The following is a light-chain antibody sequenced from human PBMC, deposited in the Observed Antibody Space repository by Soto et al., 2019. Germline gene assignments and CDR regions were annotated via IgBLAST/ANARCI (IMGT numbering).Light chain of an antibody. Sequence: DIQLTQSPSSLSASVGDRVTITCRASQSIGSFLNWYQQTPGKAPQLLIFAASSLQSGVPSRFSGSGSGTDFTLTISSXQPEDFATYHCQQSYSTPRTFGQGTKVDIK. V-gene: IGKV1-39*01. CDR1: QSIGSF. CDR2: AAS. CDR3: QQSYSTPRT. J-gene: IGKJ1*01.